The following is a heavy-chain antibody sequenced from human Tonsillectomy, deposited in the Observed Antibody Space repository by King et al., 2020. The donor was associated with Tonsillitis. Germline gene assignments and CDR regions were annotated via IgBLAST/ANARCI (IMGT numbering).Heavy chain of an antibody. CDR1: GYTFTGYY. CDR2: INPNNGGT. J-gene: IGHJ3*01. D-gene: IGHD4-23*01. CDR3: ARSLGGGGALDF. Sequence: VQLVESGAEVKKPGASVTVSCKASGYTFTGYYMHWVRQAPGQGLEWMGWINPNNGGTKNEQKFQGRVTMTRDTSITTAYMELSRLTSDDTAVYYCARSLGGGGALDFWGQGTMVTVSS. V-gene: IGHV1-2*02.